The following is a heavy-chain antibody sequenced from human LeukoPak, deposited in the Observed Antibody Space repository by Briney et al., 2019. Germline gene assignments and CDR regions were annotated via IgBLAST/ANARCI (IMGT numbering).Heavy chain of an antibody. V-gene: IGHV4-31*03. CDR3: ARITMIVVVIDY. D-gene: IGHD3-22*01. CDR2: IYYSGST. CDR1: GGSISSGGYY. J-gene: IGHJ4*02. Sequence: SETLSLTCTVSGGSISSGGYYWSWIRQHPGKGLEWIGYIYYSGSTYYNPSLKSRVTISVDTSKNQFSLKLSSVTAADTAVYFCARITMIVVVIDYWGQGALVTVSS.